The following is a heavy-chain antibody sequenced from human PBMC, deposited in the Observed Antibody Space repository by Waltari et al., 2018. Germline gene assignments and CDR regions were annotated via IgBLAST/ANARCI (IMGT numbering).Heavy chain of an antibody. J-gene: IGHJ6*02. V-gene: IGHV3-53*01. CDR3: AREDMFGQADYHGMDV. Sequence: VHLVSDGGGMIQPGGSLRLYCTVSVFGAGGKFISWVDQATGKGLEWGSVMFSGGSTKCADSVRGRFTISRDISSNTLNLQINSLRPDDTARYYCAREDMFGQADYHGMDVWGQGTSVIVSS. CDR2: MFSGGST. D-gene: IGHD3-3*02. CDR1: VFGAGGKF.